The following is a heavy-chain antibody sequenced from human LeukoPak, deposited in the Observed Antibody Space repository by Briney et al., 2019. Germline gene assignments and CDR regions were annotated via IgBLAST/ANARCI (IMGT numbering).Heavy chain of an antibody. CDR3: ARGYGDFWSGSYGD. J-gene: IGHJ4*02. CDR2: IHPSGST. V-gene: IGHV4-34*01. Sequence: PSETLSLACAVYGGSFSGYYWSWIRQPPGRGLEWIGAIHPSGSTNYNPSLKSRVTIAVDTSKNQFSLKLSSVCAADTAVYYWARGYGDFWSGSYGDWGQGTPVTASS. D-gene: IGHD3-3*01. CDR1: GGSFSGYY.